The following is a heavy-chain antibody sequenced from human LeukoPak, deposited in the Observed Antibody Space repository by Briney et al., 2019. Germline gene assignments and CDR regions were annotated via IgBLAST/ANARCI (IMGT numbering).Heavy chain of an antibody. Sequence: PGGSLRLSCAASGFTFSSYEMNWVRQAPGKGLEWVSYISSSGSTIYYADSVKGRFTISRDNAKNSLYLQMNSLRAEDTAVYYCARGPGGDTAMVYNWFDPWGQGTLVTVSS. D-gene: IGHD5-18*01. J-gene: IGHJ5*02. CDR1: GFTFSSYE. CDR3: ARGPGGDTAMVYNWFDP. CDR2: ISSSGSTI. V-gene: IGHV3-48*03.